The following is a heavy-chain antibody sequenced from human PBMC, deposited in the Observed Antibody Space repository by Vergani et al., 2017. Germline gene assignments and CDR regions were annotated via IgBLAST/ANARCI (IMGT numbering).Heavy chain of an antibody. CDR2: ISSSSSYI. Sequence: EVQLVESGGGLVKPGGSLRLSCAASGFTFSSYSMNWVRQAPGKGLEWVSSISSSSSYIYYADSVKGRFTISRDNAKNSLYLQMNSLRAEDTAVYYCARGRFLEGLSKEEGEPNAFDIWGQGTMVTVSS. CDR3: ARGRFLEGLSKEEGEPNAFDI. D-gene: IGHD3-3*01. J-gene: IGHJ3*02. CDR1: GFTFSSYS. V-gene: IGHV3-21*01.